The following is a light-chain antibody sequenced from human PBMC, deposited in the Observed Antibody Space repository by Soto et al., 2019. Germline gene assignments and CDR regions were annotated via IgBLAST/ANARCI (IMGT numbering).Light chain of an antibody. CDR3: QQYYNWPRT. Sequence: EIVMTQSPATLSVSPGEGATLSCRASQSVRSDLAWYQQKPGQAPRLLMYGASNRANGVPARFGGSGSGTEFTLTISSLQPEDFAVYYCQQYYNWPRTFGQGTKVDI. V-gene: IGKV3-15*01. CDR2: GAS. J-gene: IGKJ1*01. CDR1: QSVRSD.